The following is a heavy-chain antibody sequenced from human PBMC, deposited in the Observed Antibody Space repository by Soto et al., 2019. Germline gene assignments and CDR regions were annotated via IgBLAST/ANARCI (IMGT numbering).Heavy chain of an antibody. J-gene: IGHJ4*02. CDR3: AREDYSSGWYYFDY. CDR1: GFTFSSYS. Sequence: EVQLVESGGGLVKPGGSLRLSCAASGFTFSSYSMNWVRQAPGKGLEWVSSISSSSSYIYYADSVKGRFTISRDNAKNSLYLQRNSLRAEDTAVYYCAREDYSSGWYYFDYWGQGTLVTVSS. V-gene: IGHV3-21*01. D-gene: IGHD6-19*01. CDR2: ISSSSSYI.